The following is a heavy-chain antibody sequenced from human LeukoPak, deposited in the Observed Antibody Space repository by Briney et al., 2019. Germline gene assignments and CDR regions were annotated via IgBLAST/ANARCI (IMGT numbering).Heavy chain of an antibody. CDR1: GFSFDDYA. J-gene: IGHJ4*02. V-gene: IGHV3-43*02. D-gene: IGHD5-12*01. Sequence: GGSLRLSCAASGFSFDDYAMHWVRQAPGKGLEWASLISGDGITYYADSAKGRFTISRDNSKNSLYLQMNSLRREDTALYYCVKELTAATIPTFFDYWGQGTLVTVST. CDR2: ISGDGIT. CDR3: VKELTAATIPTFFDY.